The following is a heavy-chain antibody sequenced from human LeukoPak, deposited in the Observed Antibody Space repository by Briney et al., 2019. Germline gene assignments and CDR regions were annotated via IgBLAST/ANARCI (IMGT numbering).Heavy chain of an antibody. CDR1: GFTFSSYW. CDR2: IKGDGSST. D-gene: IGHD3-3*01. V-gene: IGHV3-74*01. CDR3: AKDISAHLEWLSNDNWFDP. Sequence: PGGSLRLSCAASGFTFSSYWMHWVRHTPGKGLVWVSRIKGDGSSTSYADSVKGRFTISRDNAKNSLYLQMNSLRAEDTALYYCAKDISAHLEWLSNDNWFDPWGQGTLVTVSS. J-gene: IGHJ5*02.